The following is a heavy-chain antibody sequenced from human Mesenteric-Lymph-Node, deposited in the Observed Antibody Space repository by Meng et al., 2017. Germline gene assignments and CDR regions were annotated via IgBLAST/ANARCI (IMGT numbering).Heavy chain of an antibody. V-gene: IGHV1-69*10. Sequence: QVQLVQSGAEVKKPGSSVKVSCKASGGKFTSFVFNWVRQAPGQGLEWMGGIIPILGTTNYAEKFRGRLTISADTSARTAYMELTSLNSDDTAVYYCARLDLGLAHWGQGILVTVSS. J-gene: IGHJ4*02. D-gene: IGHD3-16*01. CDR2: IIPILGTT. CDR3: ARLDLGLAH. CDR1: GGKFTSFV.